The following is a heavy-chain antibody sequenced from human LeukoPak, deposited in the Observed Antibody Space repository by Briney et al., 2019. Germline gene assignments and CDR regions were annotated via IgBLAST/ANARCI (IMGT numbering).Heavy chain of an antibody. J-gene: IGHJ4*02. V-gene: IGHV3-30*18. CDR2: ISYDGSNK. CDR3: AKGPYSSSWDIDY. D-gene: IGHD6-13*01. CDR1: GFTFSSYG. Sequence: PGGSLRLSCAASGFTFSSYGMHWVCQAPGKGLEWVAVISYDGSNKYYADSVKGRFTISRDNSKNTLYLQMNSLRAEDTAVYYCAKGPYSSSWDIDYWGQGTLVTVSS.